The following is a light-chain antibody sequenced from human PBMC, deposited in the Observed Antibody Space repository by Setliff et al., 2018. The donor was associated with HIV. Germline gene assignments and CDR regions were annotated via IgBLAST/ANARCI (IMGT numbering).Light chain of an antibody. J-gene: IGLJ1*01. V-gene: IGLV2-14*01. CDR1: SSDVGGYSH. CDR2: EVR. CDR3: SSYAITNTLP. Sequence: LTQPASVPGSPGQSITISCTGTSSDVGGYSHVSWYQQHPGKAPKLIIYEVRNRPSGVSNLFSGSKSGNTASLTISGLRAEDEADYYCSSYAITNTLPFGTGTKVTVL.